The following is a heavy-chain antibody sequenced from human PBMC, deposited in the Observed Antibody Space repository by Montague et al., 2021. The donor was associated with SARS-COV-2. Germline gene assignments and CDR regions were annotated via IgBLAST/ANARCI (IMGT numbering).Heavy chain of an antibody. CDR3: ARGQQWLGAVYYYYGMDV. V-gene: IGHV6-1*01. CDR2: TYYRSKWYN. Sequence: CAISGDSVSSNSAAWNWIRQSPSRGLEWLGGTYYRSKWYNDYALSVKSRITINPDTSKNQFSLQLNSVTPEDTAVYYCARGQQWLGAVYYYYGMDVWGQGTAVTVSS. D-gene: IGHD6-19*01. CDR1: GDSVSSNSAA. J-gene: IGHJ6*02.